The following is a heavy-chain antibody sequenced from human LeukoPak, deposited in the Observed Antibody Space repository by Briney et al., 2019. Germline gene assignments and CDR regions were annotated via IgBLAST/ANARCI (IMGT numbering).Heavy chain of an antibody. CDR1: GFTVSSNY. CDR3: AKEVGHLGYFDY. D-gene: IGHD1-26*01. Sequence: GGSLRLSCAASGFTVSSNYMSWVRQAPGKGLEWVSIIYSGGSTYYADSVKGRFTISRDNSKNTLYLQMNSLRVEDTAVYYCAKEVGHLGYFDYWGQGTLATVSS. J-gene: IGHJ4*02. V-gene: IGHV3-66*01. CDR2: IYSGGST.